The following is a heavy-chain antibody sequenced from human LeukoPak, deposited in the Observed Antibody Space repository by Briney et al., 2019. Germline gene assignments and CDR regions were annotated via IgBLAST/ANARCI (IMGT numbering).Heavy chain of an antibody. CDR1: GYTFGSHS. Sequence: ASVKVPCKASGYTFGSHSLNWVRQAPGQGLEWMGWIDTNTGNPSYAQGFTGRFVFSLDTSVSTAYLQISSLKSEDTAVYYCAQGPITAPAGGFWGQGTLVTVSS. V-gene: IGHV7-4-1*02. D-gene: IGHD6-13*01. CDR2: IDTNTGNP. J-gene: IGHJ4*02. CDR3: AQGPITAPAGGF.